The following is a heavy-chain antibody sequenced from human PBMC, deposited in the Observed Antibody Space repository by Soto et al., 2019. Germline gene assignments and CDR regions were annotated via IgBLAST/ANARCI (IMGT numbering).Heavy chain of an antibody. CDR3: AGGRDTAMAIGGYYYVMDV. V-gene: IGHV1-69*01. J-gene: IGHJ6*02. D-gene: IGHD5-18*01. CDR2: IIPIFGLA. Sequence: QVQLVQSGAEVKKPGSSVKVSCKASGGTFSSYAISWVRQAPGQGLEWMGGIIPIFGLANYAPEFQGRVTIAADESTSTAYMELSKLRSEDAAVFYCAGGRDTAMAIGGYYYVMDVWGQGTTVTVSS. CDR1: GGTFSSYA.